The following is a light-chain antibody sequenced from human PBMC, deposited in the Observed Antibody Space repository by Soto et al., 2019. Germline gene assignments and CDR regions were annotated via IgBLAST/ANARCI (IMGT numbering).Light chain of an antibody. CDR1: QSVSSY. V-gene: IGKV3-11*01. CDR2: DAS. J-gene: IGKJ4*01. Sequence: EIVFTQSPSTLSLPPGQRASLSCRASQSVSSYLAWYQRKPGQAPRLLIYDASNRATGIPARFSGSGSGTDFTLTISSLEPEDFAVYYCQQRSNWPPLTFGGGTKVDIK. CDR3: QQRSNWPPLT.